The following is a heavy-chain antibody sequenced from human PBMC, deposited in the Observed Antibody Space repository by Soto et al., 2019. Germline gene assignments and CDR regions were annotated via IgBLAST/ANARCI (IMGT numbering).Heavy chain of an antibody. Sequence: GGSLRLSCAASGFTFSSYGMHWVRQAPGKGLEWVAVISYDGSNKYYADSVKGRFTISRDNSKNTLYLQMNSLRAEDTAVYYCAKDRGSSSWYYYYGMYVWGQGTPVTVSS. D-gene: IGHD6-13*01. CDR2: ISYDGSNK. V-gene: IGHV3-30*18. CDR3: AKDRGSSSWYYYYGMYV. CDR1: GFTFSSYG. J-gene: IGHJ6*02.